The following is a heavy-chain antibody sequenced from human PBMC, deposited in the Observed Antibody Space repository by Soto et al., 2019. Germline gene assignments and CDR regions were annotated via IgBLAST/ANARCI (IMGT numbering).Heavy chain of an antibody. V-gene: IGHV4-31*03. CDR2: INYSGST. Sequence: QVQLQESGPGLVKPSQTLSLTCTVSGGSIGSGSYYWSWIRQHPGKGLEWIGYINYSGSTFYIPSFKSRVTTSIDTSTNQFSLKLSSVTAADTAVYYCARAGYDRDGGGYYYFDYWGQGTLVTVSS. CDR3: ARAGYDRDGGGYYYFDY. CDR1: GGSIGSGSYY. J-gene: IGHJ4*02. D-gene: IGHD3-22*01.